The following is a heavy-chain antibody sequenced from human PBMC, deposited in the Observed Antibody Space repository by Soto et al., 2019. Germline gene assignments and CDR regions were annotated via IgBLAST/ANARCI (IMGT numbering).Heavy chain of an antibody. Sequence: SVKVSFKASGGTFSSYAISWVRQAPGQGLEWMGGIIPIFGTANYAQKFQGRVTITADESTSTAYMELSSLRSEDTAVYYCARSAPYCGGDCYSGYFDYWGQGTLVTVSS. J-gene: IGHJ4*02. D-gene: IGHD2-21*02. CDR1: GGTFSSYA. CDR2: IIPIFGTA. CDR3: ARSAPYCGGDCYSGYFDY. V-gene: IGHV1-69*13.